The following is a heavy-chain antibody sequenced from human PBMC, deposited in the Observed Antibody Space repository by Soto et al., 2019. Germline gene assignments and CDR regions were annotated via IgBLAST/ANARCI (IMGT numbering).Heavy chain of an antibody. CDR3: ARGHTTVSFPSHFDY. J-gene: IGHJ4*02. V-gene: IGHV1-2*04. CDR2: INPNSGGT. Sequence: ASVKVSCKASGYTFTGYYMHWVRQAPGQGLEWMGWINPNSGGTNYAQKFQGWVTMTRDTSISTAYMELSRLRSDDTAVYYCARGHTTVSFPSHFDYWGQGTLVTVSS. CDR1: GYTFTGYY. D-gene: IGHD2-2*01.